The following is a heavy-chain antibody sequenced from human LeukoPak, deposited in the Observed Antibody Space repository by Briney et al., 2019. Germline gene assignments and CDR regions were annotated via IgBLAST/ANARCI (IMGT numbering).Heavy chain of an antibody. CDR2: IIPIFGTA. D-gene: IGHD3-10*01. V-gene: IGHV1-69*13. CDR1: GGTFSSYA. Sequence: SVKVSCKASGGTFSSYAISWVRQASGQGLEWMGGIIPIFGTANYAQKFQGRVTITADESTSTAYMELSSLRSEDTAVYYCARTLWFGRAYYGMDVWGKGTTVTVSS. J-gene: IGHJ6*04. CDR3: ARTLWFGRAYYGMDV.